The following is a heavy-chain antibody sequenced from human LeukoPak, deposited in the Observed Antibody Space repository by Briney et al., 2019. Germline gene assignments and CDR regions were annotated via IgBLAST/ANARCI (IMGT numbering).Heavy chain of an antibody. J-gene: IGHJ3*02. CDR2: ISYDGSNK. D-gene: IGHD6-19*01. Sequence: GRSLRLSCAASGFTFSSYAMHWVRQAPGKGLEWVAVISYDGSNKYYADSVKGRFTISRDNSKNTLYLQMNSLRAEDTAVYYCAKGRSGYSSGWHAFDIWGQGTMVTVSS. V-gene: IGHV3-30*07. CDR3: AKGRSGYSSGWHAFDI. CDR1: GFTFSSYA.